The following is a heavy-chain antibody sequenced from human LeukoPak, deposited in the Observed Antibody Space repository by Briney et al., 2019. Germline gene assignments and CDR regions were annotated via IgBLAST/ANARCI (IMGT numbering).Heavy chain of an antibody. D-gene: IGHD4-11*01. V-gene: IGHV1-8*01. J-gene: IGHJ3*02. CDR2: MNPNSGNT. Sequence: GASVKVSCKASGYTFTSYDINWVRQATGQGLEWMGWMNPNSGNTGYAQKFQGRVTMTRNTSISTAYMELSSLRSEDTAVYYCARGRGNMTTVSAAFDIWGQGTMVTVSS. CDR3: ARGRGNMTTVSAAFDI. CDR1: GYTFTSYD.